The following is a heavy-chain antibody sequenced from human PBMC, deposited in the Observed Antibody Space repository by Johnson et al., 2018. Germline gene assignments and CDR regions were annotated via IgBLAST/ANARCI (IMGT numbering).Heavy chain of an antibody. D-gene: IGHD2-15*01. J-gene: IGHJ6*02. CDR1: GFTFSSYS. CDR3: ARHRDDIVVVVAATLDYYYGMDV. CDR2: ISSSSSYI. V-gene: IGHV3-21*01. Sequence: VQLVESGGGLVKPGGSLRLSCAASGFTFSSYSMNWVRQAPGKGLEWVSSISSSSSYIYYADSVKGRFTISRDNAKNSLYLQMNSLRAEDTAVYYCARHRDDIVVVVAATLDYYYGMDVWGQGTTVTVSS.